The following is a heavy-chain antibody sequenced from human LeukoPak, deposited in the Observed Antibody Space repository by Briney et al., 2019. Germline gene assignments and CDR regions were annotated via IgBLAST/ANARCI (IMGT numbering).Heavy chain of an antibody. CDR1: GFTFSSYS. V-gene: IGHV3-48*04. Sequence: GGSLRLSCAASGFTFSSYSMNWVRQAPGKGLEWVSYISSSSSTIYYADSVKGRFTISRDNAKNSLYLQMNSLRAEDTAVYYCARGAPGYDSSGYTNWFDPWGQGTLVTVSS. CDR2: ISSSSSTI. CDR3: ARGAPGYDSSGYTNWFDP. D-gene: IGHD3-22*01. J-gene: IGHJ5*02.